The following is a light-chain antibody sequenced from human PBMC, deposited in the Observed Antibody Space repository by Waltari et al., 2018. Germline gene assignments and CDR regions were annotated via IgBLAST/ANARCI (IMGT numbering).Light chain of an antibody. V-gene: IGKV1-39*01. J-gene: IGKJ4*01. CDR2: TAS. Sequence: QMTQSPSSLSASLGDRVTITCRASQTISQYLNWYQQKQGQVPTLLMYTASNLQSGVPPRFSGSGFGTDFTLTISSLQPEDVATYYCQQTSMTPLTFGEGTKVEI. CDR1: QTISQY. CDR3: QQTSMTPLT.